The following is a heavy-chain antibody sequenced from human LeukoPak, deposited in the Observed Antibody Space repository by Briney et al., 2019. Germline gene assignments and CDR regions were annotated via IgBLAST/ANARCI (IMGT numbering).Heavy chain of an antibody. V-gene: IGHV4-34*01. CDR3: ASRRSSGWYLIGGWFDP. CDR2: INHSGST. D-gene: IGHD6-19*01. Sequence: TSETLSLTCAVYGGSFSGYYWSWIRQPPGKGLEWIGEINHSGSTNYNPSLKSRVTISVDTSKNQFSLKLSSVTAADTAVYYCASRRSSGWYLIGGWFDPWGQGTLVTVSS. CDR1: GGSFSGYY. J-gene: IGHJ5*02.